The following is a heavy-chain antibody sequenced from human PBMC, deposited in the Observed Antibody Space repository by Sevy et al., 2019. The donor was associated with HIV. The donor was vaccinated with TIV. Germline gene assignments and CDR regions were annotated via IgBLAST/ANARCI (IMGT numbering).Heavy chain of an antibody. CDR1: GGDFNNNA. CDR3: AGVDDTLRFCSSTSCYFDWFDS. CDR2: VIPMSGTA. V-gene: IGHV1-69*13. Sequence: ASVKVSCKASGGDFNNNAITWVRQAPGQGLEWMGGVIPMSGTAKYSQRFQGRVTIIADESTSTTYMELSSLRSEDTAVSFCAGVDDTLRFCSSTSCYFDWFDSWGQGTLVTVSS. D-gene: IGHD2-2*01. J-gene: IGHJ5*01.